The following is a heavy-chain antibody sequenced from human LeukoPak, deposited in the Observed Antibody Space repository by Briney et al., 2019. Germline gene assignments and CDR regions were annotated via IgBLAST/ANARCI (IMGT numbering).Heavy chain of an antibody. CDR3: ARVTYGSGTYGAFDY. V-gene: IGHV3-30*03. D-gene: IGHD3-10*01. Sequence: GGSLRLSCAASGFTFSSYGMHWVRQAPGKGLEWVAFISYDGGDKYTADSVKGRFTISRDNSKNTLYLQMNSLRAEDTAVYYCARVTYGSGTYGAFDYWGQGTLVTVSS. J-gene: IGHJ4*02. CDR2: ISYDGGDK. CDR1: GFTFSSYG.